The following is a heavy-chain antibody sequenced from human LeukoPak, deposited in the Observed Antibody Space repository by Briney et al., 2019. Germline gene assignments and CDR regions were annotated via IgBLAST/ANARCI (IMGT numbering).Heavy chain of an antibody. CDR1: GYSFTTYW. J-gene: IGHJ3*02. Sequence: GESLKISCKGSGYSFTTYWIGWVRQMPGKGLEWMGIIYPGDSDTRYSPSFQGQVTISTDQSSSTAYLQWSSLKASDTAMYYCARYGDDVVVIPAAEGAFDIWGQGTLVIVSS. D-gene: IGHD2-2*01. V-gene: IGHV5-51*01. CDR3: ARYGDDVVVIPAAEGAFDI. CDR2: IYPGDSDT.